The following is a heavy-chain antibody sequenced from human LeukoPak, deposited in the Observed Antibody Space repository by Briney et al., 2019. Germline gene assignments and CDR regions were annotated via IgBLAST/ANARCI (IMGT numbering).Heavy chain of an antibody. D-gene: IGHD6-19*01. V-gene: IGHV4-39*07. J-gene: IGHJ3*02. CDR2: MYYSGRT. CDR1: GDSISSSTYY. CDR3: ARPSSEAVAALAAFDI. Sequence: SETLSLTCTVSGDSISSSTYYWGWIRQPPGKGLEGIGSMYYSGRTFYNPSLKSRVTISVDMSKNQFSLKLSSVTAADTAVYYCARPSSEAVAALAAFDIWGQGTMVTVSS.